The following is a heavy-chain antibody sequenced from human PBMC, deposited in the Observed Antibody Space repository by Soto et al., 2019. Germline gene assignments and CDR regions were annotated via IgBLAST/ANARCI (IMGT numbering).Heavy chain of an antibody. CDR2: IYYSGST. V-gene: IGHV4-31*03. J-gene: IGHJ5*02. CDR3: ARSRLNNWFDP. Sequence: SETLSLTCTVSGGSIRSGGYYWSWIRQHPGKGLEWIGYIYYSGSTYYNPSLKSRVTISVDTSKNQFSLKLSSVTAADTAVYYCARSRLNNWFDPWGQGTLVTVSS. CDR1: GGSIRSGGYY.